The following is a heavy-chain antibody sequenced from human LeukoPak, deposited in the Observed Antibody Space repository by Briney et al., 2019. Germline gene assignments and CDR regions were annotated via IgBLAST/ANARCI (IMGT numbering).Heavy chain of an antibody. V-gene: IGHV1-18*01. J-gene: IGHJ4*02. CDR1: GYTFSSYG. D-gene: IGHD3-22*01. CDR3: ARGCYYDSSGYRDY. CDR2: ISAYNGNT. Sequence: ASVKVSCKASGYTFSSYGISWVRQAPGQGLEWMGWISAYNGNTNYAQKLQGGVTMTTDTSTSTAYMELRSLRSDDTAVYYCARGCYYDSSGYRDYWGQGTLVTVSS.